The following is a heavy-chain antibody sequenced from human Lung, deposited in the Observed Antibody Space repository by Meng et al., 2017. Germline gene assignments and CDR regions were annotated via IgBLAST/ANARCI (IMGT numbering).Heavy chain of an antibody. CDR2: INHSGGT. D-gene: IGHD4-11*01. Sequence: QVQLKKWGDGLLKPSGTRSLTCVVSGGSFSDYYWRWFRQPPGKGLEWIGEINHSGGTNYNQSLESRATISVDTSQNNLSLKLSSVTAADSAVYYCARGPTTMAHDFDYWGQGTLVTVSS. CDR3: ARGPTTMAHDFDY. V-gene: IGHV4-34*01. CDR1: GGSFSDYY. J-gene: IGHJ4*02.